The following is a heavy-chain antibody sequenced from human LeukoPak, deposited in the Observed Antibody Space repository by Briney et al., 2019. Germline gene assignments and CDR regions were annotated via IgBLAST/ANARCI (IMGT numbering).Heavy chain of an antibody. D-gene: IGHD3-22*01. CDR2: ISSSSSYI. V-gene: IGHV3-21*01. Sequence: PGGSLRLSCAASGFTFRSYSMTWVRQAPGKGLEWVSSISSSSSYIYYADSVKGRFTISRDNAKTSLYLQMNSLRAEDTAVYYCARGSGYDYYYGMDVWGQGTTVTVSS. J-gene: IGHJ6*02. CDR3: ARGSGYDYYYGMDV. CDR1: GFTFRSYS.